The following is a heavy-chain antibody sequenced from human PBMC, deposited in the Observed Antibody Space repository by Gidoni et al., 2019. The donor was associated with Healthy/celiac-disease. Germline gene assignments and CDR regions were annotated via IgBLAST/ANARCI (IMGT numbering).Heavy chain of an antibody. D-gene: IGHD3-9*01. V-gene: IGHV1-8*01. CDR1: GYTFTSYD. J-gene: IGHJ5*02. CDR3: ARVPPNYDILTGYESNWFDP. CDR2: RNPNSGNT. Sequence: QVQLVQSGAEVKKPGASVKVSCKASGYTFTSYDINWVRPATGQGLEWMGWRNPNSGNTGYAQKFQGRVTMTRNTSISTAYMELSRLSSEATAVYYCARVPPNYDILTGYESNWFDPWGQGTLVTVSS.